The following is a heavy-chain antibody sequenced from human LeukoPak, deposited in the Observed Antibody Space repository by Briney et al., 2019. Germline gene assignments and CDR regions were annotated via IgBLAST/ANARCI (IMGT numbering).Heavy chain of an antibody. CDR2: IYHSGST. D-gene: IGHD3-16*02. J-gene: IGHJ4*02. CDR1: GGSISSGGYS. V-gene: IGHV4-30-2*01. Sequence: SETLSLTCAVSGGSISSGGYSWSWIRQPPGKGLEWIGYIYHSGSTYYNPSLKSRVTISVDTSKNQFSLKLSSVTAADTAVYYCAREGVGSYRYFDYWGQGTLVTVSS. CDR3: AREGVGSYRYFDY.